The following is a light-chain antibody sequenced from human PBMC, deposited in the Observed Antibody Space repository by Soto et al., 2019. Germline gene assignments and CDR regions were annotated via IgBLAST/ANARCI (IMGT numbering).Light chain of an antibody. J-gene: IGKJ2*01. CDR2: GAS. V-gene: IGKV1-39*01. CDR1: QSVQNY. CDR3: QQRKGAPPHT. Sequence: EIPMTQSPPSLSVSVGDTVTITCRASQSVQNYVNWYQQKPGKAPKILIFGASNLQSGVPARFSGSGSGTDIPHTISSQQTEDFATNFCQQRKGAPPHTFGQGTK.